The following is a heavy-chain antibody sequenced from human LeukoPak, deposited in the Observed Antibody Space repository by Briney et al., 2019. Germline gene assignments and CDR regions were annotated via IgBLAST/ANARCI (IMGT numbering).Heavy chain of an antibody. Sequence: GGSLRLSCAASGFTFSSYSMNWVRQAPGKGLEWVSYISSSSGTIYYADSVKGRFTISRDNAKNSLYLQMNSLRAEDTAVYYCARVATVVTPKVYYYMDVWGKGTTVTVSS. D-gene: IGHD4-23*01. J-gene: IGHJ6*03. V-gene: IGHV3-48*04. CDR1: GFTFSSYS. CDR3: ARVATVVTPKVYYYMDV. CDR2: ISSSSGTI.